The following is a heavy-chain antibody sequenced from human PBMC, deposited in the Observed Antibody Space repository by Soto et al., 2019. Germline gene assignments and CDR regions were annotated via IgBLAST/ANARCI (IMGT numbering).Heavy chain of an antibody. CDR2: ISSSSNYI. CDR1: GFMFSSYS. CDR3: ARDVASLSSDAFDI. V-gene: IGHV3-21*01. J-gene: IGHJ3*02. D-gene: IGHD2-21*01. Sequence: GGSLRLSCAASGFMFSSYSMNWVRQAPGKGLEWVSSISSSSNYIYYADSVKGRFTISRGNTKNTLYLQMNSLRAGDTAVYYCARDVASLSSDAFDIWGQGTMVTVSS.